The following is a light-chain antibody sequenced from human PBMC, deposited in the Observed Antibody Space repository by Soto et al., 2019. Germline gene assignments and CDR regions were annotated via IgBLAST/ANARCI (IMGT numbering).Light chain of an antibody. CDR3: QQSHSAPLT. V-gene: IGKV1-39*01. J-gene: IGKJ4*01. CDR1: QNIATH. CDR2: AAS. Sequence: DIQSTQSPSSLSASIGDRVTITCRASQNIATHLNWYRQKPGKSPRLLIHAASTLESEVESRFSGSGSGTDFTLTIASLQTEDFATYYCQQSHSAPLTFGGGTKIEIK.